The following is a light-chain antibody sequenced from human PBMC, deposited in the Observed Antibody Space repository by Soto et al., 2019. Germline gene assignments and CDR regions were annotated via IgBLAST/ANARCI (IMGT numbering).Light chain of an antibody. CDR2: GAS. Sequence: EIVLTQSPGTLSLSPGERATLSCRARQSVPKNYLAWYQQKRGQAPRLLVYGASNRATGTPDRFTGSGSGTDFTLTISRLEPEGSAVYYCQQYAMSPLTFGGGTRVEI. CDR3: QQYAMSPLT. CDR1: QSVPKNY. J-gene: IGKJ4*01. V-gene: IGKV3-20*01.